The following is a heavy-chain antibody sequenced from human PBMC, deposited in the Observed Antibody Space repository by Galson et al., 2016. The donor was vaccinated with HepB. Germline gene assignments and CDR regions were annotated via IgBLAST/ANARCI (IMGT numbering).Heavy chain of an antibody. CDR3: ARAMRYYDSSGYPSVGMDV. CDR2: INAGSGKT. J-gene: IGHJ6*02. D-gene: IGHD3-22*01. Sequence: SVKVSCKASGYTFRNYAMHWVRQAPGQRLEWMAWINAGSGKTKSSERFQGRVTITRDTSESTAYMELISLRSEDTAVYYCARAMRYYDSSGYPSVGMDVWGQGTTVTVSS. V-gene: IGHV1-3*01. CDR1: GYTFRNYA.